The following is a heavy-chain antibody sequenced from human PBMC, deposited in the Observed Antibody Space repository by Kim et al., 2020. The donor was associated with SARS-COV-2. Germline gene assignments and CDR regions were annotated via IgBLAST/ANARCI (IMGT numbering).Heavy chain of an antibody. V-gene: IGHV6-1*01. CDR3: ARGGPLGATGFDY. J-gene: IGHJ4*02. Sequence: YAVSVKSRITINPDTTKNQFSLQLNSVTPEDTAVYYCARGGPLGATGFDYWGQGTLVTVSS. D-gene: IGHD1-26*01.